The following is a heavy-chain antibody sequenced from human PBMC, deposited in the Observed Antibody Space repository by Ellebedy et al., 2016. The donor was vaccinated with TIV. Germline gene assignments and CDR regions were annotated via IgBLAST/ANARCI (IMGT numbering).Heavy chain of an antibody. CDR1: GFTVSSTY. J-gene: IGHJ3*02. V-gene: IGHV3-66*01. Sequence: GESLKISCAASGFTVSSTYMSWVRQAPGKGLEWVALTTQSGATYYADSVKGRFTMSRDSSQNTLRLQMNSLRVEDTAVYFCARETFNDVDLIVWGVPDIWGQGTMVAVSS. CDR3: ARETFNDVDLIVWGVPDI. D-gene: IGHD2/OR15-2a*01. CDR2: TTQSGAT.